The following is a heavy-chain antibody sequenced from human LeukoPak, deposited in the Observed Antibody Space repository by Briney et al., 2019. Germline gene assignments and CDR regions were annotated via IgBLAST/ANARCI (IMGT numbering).Heavy chain of an antibody. CDR3: ARVVTMVRGIITKFYYYYMDV. Sequence: SETLSLTCTVSGGSISGYYWGWIRQPPGKGLEWIGSIYHSGSTYYNPSLKSRVTISVDTSKNQFSLKLSTVTGADKAVYYCARVVTMVRGIITKFYYYYMDVWGKGTTVTISS. CDR2: IYHSGST. J-gene: IGHJ6*03. CDR1: GGSISGYY. D-gene: IGHD3-10*01. V-gene: IGHV4-38-2*02.